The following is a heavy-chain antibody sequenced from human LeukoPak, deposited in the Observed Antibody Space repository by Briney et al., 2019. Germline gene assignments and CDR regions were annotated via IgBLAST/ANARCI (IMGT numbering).Heavy chain of an antibody. CDR2: IYYSGST. CDR3: ARVSPREFYGSGSYYNRPGVAFDI. J-gene: IGHJ3*02. D-gene: IGHD3-10*01. Sequence: SETLSLTCTVSGGSISSYYWSWIRQPPGKGLEWIGYIYYSGSTNYNPSLKSRVTISVDTSKNQFSLKLSSVTAADTAVYYCARVSPREFYGSGSYYNRPGVAFDIWGQGTMVTVSS. CDR1: GGSISSYY. V-gene: IGHV4-59*01.